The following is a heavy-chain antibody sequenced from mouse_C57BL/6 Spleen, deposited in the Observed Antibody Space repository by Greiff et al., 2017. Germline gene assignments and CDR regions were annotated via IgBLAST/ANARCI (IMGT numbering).Heavy chain of an antibody. V-gene: IGHV1-53*01. J-gene: IGHJ4*01. D-gene: IGHD2-1*01. CDR2: INPSNGGT. Sequence: QVQLKESGTELVKPGASVKLSCKASGYTFTSYWMHWVKQRPGQGLEWIGNINPSNGGTNYNEKFKSKATLTVDKSSSTAYMQLSSLTSEDSAVYYCARGDYGNLYYYAMDYWGQGTSVTVSS. CDR1: GYTFTSYW. CDR3: ARGDYGNLYYYAMDY.